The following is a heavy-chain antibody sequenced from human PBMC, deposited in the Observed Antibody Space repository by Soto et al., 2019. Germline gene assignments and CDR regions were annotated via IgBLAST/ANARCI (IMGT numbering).Heavy chain of an antibody. Sequence: PSETLSLTGTVSVASMSSYYWSWIRQPPGKGLEWIGYIYYSGSTNYNPSLKSRVTISVDTSKNQFSLKLSSVTAADTAVYYCARLVVPAARDYYYYYMDVWGKGTTVT. V-gene: IGHV4-59*08. D-gene: IGHD2-2*01. CDR2: IYYSGST. CDR3: ARLVVPAARDYYYYYMDV. CDR1: VASMSSYY. J-gene: IGHJ6*03.